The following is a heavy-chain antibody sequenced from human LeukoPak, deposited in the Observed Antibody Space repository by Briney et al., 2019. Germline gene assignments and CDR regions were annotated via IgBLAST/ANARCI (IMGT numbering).Heavy chain of an antibody. CDR2: IIRISGTI. J-gene: IGHJ4*02. V-gene: IGHV3-48*02. D-gene: IGHD3-10*01. Sequence: PGGSLRLSCAASGFTFSSYSMNWVRQAPGKGLEWISYIIRISGTIYYADSVKGRFTISRDNAKNSLYLQMNSLRDEDTAVYYCARYLWFGSSQRFDYWGQGTLVTVSS. CDR3: ARYLWFGSSQRFDY. CDR1: GFTFSSYS.